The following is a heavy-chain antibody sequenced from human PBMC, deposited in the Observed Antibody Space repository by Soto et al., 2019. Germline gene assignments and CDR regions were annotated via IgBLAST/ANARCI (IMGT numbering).Heavy chain of an antibody. CDR2: FIPVYRTL. CDR1: GGSFGKSA. Sequence: SVKVSCKASGGSFGKSAINWVRQTPGQGLEWLGGFIPVYRTLNYAQKFQGRVTITADESTGTAYMTLSSLASDDTAVYYCATGVIWIGYFTVDSWGQGTRVTVS. CDR3: ATGVIWIGYFTVDS. D-gene: IGHD3-3*01. V-gene: IGHV1-69*13. J-gene: IGHJ4*02.